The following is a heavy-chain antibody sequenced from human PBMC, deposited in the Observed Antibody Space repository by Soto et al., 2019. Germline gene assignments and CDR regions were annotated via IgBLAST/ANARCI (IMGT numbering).Heavy chain of an antibody. V-gene: IGHV3-74*01. J-gene: IGHJ4*02. D-gene: IGHD2-15*01. CDR1: GFTFSIFG. CDR2: INTDGSTT. CDR3: ATGIRGIAE. Sequence: EVRLVESGGDLVQPGGSLRLSCAVSGFTFSIFGMHWVRQAPGKWLVWVSRINTDGSTTTYADSVKGRFTISRDKARNTLYLQMKSLRVEDTALYYCATGIRGIAEWAQGTLVTVSS.